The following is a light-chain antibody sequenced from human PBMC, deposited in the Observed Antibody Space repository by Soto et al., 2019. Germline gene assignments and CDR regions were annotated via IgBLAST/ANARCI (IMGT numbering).Light chain of an antibody. CDR1: SSDVGVYDY. CDR2: DVS. Sequence: ALTQPASVSGSPGQSITISCTGTSSDVGVYDYVSWYQQHPGKAPKLLIYDVSNRPAGISNRFSGSKSGNTASLTISGLQAADEADYYCSSYTTSTTRVFGGGTQLTVL. J-gene: IGLJ3*02. CDR3: SSYTTSTTRV. V-gene: IGLV2-14*03.